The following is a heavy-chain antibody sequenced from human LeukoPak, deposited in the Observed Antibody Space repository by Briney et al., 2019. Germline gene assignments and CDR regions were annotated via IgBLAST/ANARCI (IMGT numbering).Heavy chain of an antibody. Sequence: GGSLRLSCAASGFTFSSYAMSWVRRAPGKGLEWVSAISGSGGSTYYADSVKGRFTISRDNSKNTLYLQMNSLRAEDTAVYYCAKDIVPAFGYYDSSGYYSIRSFDYWGQGTLVTVSS. D-gene: IGHD3-22*01. J-gene: IGHJ4*02. CDR3: AKDIVPAFGYYDSSGYYSIRSFDY. V-gene: IGHV3-23*01. CDR1: GFTFSSYA. CDR2: ISGSGGST.